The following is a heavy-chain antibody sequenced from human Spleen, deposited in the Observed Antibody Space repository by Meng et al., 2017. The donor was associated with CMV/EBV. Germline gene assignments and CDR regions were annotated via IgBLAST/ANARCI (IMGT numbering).Heavy chain of an antibody. CDR3: AKLSKRTDPFDY. D-gene: IGHD2-8*02. CDR2: IWYDRNNK. V-gene: IGHV3-33*03. Sequence: CAASRIAFSSYGMHCVRQAPGKGLEWVTVIWYDRNNKYYADSVKSRFTITRDNSKNTLYLQMNSLSAEDTAVYYCAKLSKRTDPFDYWGQGTLVTVSS. J-gene: IGHJ4*02. CDR1: RIAFSSYG.